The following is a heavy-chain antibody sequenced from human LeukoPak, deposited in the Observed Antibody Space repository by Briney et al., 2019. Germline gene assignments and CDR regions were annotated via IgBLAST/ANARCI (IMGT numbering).Heavy chain of an antibody. V-gene: IGHV4-61*02. CDR3: ARGYAFDI. Sequence: SETLSLTCTVSGGSISSGNYYWTWIRQPAGKGLEWIGRIHTSGSIIYNSSLESRVTMSVDTSKNQFSLKLNSVTAADTAMYYCARGYAFDIWGQGTMVTVSS. CDR2: IHTSGSI. J-gene: IGHJ3*02. CDR1: GGSISSGNYY.